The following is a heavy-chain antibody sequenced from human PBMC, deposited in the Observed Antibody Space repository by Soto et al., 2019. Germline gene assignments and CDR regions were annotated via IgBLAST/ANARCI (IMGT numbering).Heavy chain of an antibody. J-gene: IGHJ3*02. V-gene: IGHV3-33*01. CDR3: ARDSGTAFDI. Sequence: QVQLVESGGGVVQPGRSLRLSCAASGFTFSSYGMHWVRQAPAKGLEWVAVIWYDGSNKYYADSVKGRFTISRDNSKNTLYLQMNSLRAEDTAVYYCARDSGTAFDIWGQGTMVTVSS. CDR1: GFTFSSYG. CDR2: IWYDGSNK.